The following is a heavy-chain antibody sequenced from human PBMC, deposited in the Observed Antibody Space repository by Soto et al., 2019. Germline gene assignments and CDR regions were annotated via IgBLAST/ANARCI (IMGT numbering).Heavy chain of an antibody. CDR3: ARDQGPGVDP. V-gene: IGHV4-30-4*01. CDR1: GGSISSGDYY. J-gene: IGHJ5*02. Sequence: SETLSHPSTVSGGSISSGDYYWSWIRQPPGKGLEWIGYIYYSGSTYYNPSLKSRVTISVDTSKNQFSLKLSSVTAADTAVYYCARDQGPGVDPWGQGTLVTVSS. CDR2: IYYSGST. D-gene: IGHD3-10*01.